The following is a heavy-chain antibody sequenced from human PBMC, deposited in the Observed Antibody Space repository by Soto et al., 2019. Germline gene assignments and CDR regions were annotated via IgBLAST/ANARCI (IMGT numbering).Heavy chain of an antibody. V-gene: IGHV1-8*01. J-gene: IGHJ5*02. CDR2: INPNSGNT. D-gene: IGHD6-19*01. CDR3: ASVAGSNWFAP. CDR1: GYTFTSYA. Sequence: QVQLVQSGAEVKKPGASVKVSCKASGYTFTSYAINWVRQATGQGVEWMGWINPNSGNTGYAQKFHGRVTMPRNTSISSDYMALSSLRSEDTGVYYCASVAGSNWFAPWGQGTLVTVSS.